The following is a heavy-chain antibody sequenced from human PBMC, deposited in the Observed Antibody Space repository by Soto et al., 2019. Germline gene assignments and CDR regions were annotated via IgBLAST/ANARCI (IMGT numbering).Heavy chain of an antibody. D-gene: IGHD6-19*01. Sequence: GASVKVSCKASGGTFSSYAISWVRQAPGQGLEWMGGIIPIFGTANYAQKFQGRVTITADESTSTAYMELSSLRSEDTAVYYCARPGQWLVQQCLIYWGQGTLVTVSS. CDR3: ARPGQWLVQQCLIY. V-gene: IGHV1-69*13. J-gene: IGHJ4*02. CDR1: GGTFSSYA. CDR2: IIPIFGTA.